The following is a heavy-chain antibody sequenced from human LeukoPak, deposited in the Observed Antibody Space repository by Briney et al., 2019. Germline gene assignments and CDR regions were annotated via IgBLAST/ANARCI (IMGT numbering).Heavy chain of an antibody. Sequence: SETLSLTCAVYGGSFSGYYWSWIRQPPGKGLEWIGEINHSGSTNYNPSLKSRVTISVDTSKNQFSLKLSSVTAADTAVYYCARGPRSSGYFDHWGQGTLVTVSS. CDR3: ARGPRSSGYFDH. V-gene: IGHV4-34*01. CDR2: INHSGST. CDR1: GGSFSGYY. D-gene: IGHD6-19*01. J-gene: IGHJ4*02.